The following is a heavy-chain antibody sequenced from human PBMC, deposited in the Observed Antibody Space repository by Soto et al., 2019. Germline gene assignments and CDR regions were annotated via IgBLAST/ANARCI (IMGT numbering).Heavy chain of an antibody. CDR1: GGSISTYY. CDR3: ARGGRDGFDI. J-gene: IGHJ3*02. CDR2: VYISGST. V-gene: IGHV4-4*07. Sequence: QVQLQESGPGLVKPSETLSLTCTVSGGSISTYYWNWIRQSAGKGLEWIGRVYISGSTNYHPSLKSRVAMSVDMSNNQFSLKVTSVTAADTAVYYCARGGRDGFDIWGQGTMVTVSS.